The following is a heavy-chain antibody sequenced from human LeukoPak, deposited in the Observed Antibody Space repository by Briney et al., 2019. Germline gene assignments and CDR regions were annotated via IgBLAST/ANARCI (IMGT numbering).Heavy chain of an antibody. Sequence: WGTLSLTCTASGVSISSYYWSWIRQPPGKGLEWIGNIYYCGSNNYNPSLKSRVTISVDTSKNQFSLKLSSVTAADTAVYYCAREKSYGDSYYFDYWGQGTLVTVSS. V-gene: IGHV4-59*01. CDR2: IYYCGSN. CDR1: GVSISSYY. D-gene: IGHD4-17*01. J-gene: IGHJ4*02. CDR3: AREKSYGDSYYFDY.